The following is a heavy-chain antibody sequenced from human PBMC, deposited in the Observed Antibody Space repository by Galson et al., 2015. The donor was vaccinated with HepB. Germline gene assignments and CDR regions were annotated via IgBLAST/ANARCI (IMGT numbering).Heavy chain of an antibody. CDR3: ARFAVSALRYFDWPRIDY. V-gene: IGHV1-18*01. CDR1: GYTFTSYG. Sequence: SVKVSCKASGYTFTSYGISWVRQAPGQGLEWMGWISAYNGNTNYAQKLQGRVTMTTDTSTSTAYMELRSLRSDDTAVYYCARFAVSALRYFDWPRIDYWGQGTLVTVSS. J-gene: IGHJ4*02. D-gene: IGHD3-9*01. CDR2: ISAYNGNT.